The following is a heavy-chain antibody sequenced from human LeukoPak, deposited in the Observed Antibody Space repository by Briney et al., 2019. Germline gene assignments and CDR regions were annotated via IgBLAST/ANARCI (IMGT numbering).Heavy chain of an antibody. Sequence: PGRSLRLSCAVSGFTFSSYAMHWVRQAPGKGLEWVAIISYDGNNKYYADSVKGRFTISRDISKNTLYLQINSLRADDTAVYYCARDYLGLHYFDCWGQGTLVTVSS. J-gene: IGHJ4*02. V-gene: IGHV3-30-3*01. D-gene: IGHD2/OR15-2a*01. CDR3: ARDYLGLHYFDC. CDR2: ISYDGNNK. CDR1: GFTFSSYA.